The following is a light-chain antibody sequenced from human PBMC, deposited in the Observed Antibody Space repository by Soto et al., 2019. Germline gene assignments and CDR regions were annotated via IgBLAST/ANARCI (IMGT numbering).Light chain of an antibody. CDR3: QQYYNWWT. Sequence: EIVMAQSPATLSVSPGESATLSCRASQSVGSNLAWYQQKPGQAPRLLIYGASTRVTGIPARFTGSGSGTEFTLTISSLQSEDFAVYHCQQYYNWWTFGQGTKVDIK. CDR1: QSVGSN. J-gene: IGKJ1*01. V-gene: IGKV3-15*01. CDR2: GAS.